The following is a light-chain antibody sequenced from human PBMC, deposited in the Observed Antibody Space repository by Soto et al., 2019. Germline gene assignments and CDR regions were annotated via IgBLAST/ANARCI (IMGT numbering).Light chain of an antibody. CDR3: QQRSNWPPYT. Sequence: EIVLTQSPATLSLSPGERATLSCRASQSVSSYLAWYQQKPGQAPRLLIYDASNRATGIPARFSGSGSGTDFTLHLSSLEPEDFAVYDCQQRSNWPPYTFGQGTKLEIK. J-gene: IGKJ2*01. CDR1: QSVSSY. V-gene: IGKV3-11*01. CDR2: DAS.